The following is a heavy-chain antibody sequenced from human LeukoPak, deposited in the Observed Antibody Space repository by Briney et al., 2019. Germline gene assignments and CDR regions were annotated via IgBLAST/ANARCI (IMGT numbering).Heavy chain of an antibody. CDR3: AKDRSGSWYGGATIFDY. Sequence: GRSLRLSCAASGFTFDDYAMHWVRQAPGKGLERVSGISWNSGSIGYADSVKGRFTISRDNAKNSLYLQMNSLRAEDMALYYRAKDRSGSWYGGATIFDYWGQGTLVTVSS. D-gene: IGHD6-13*01. CDR1: GFTFDDYA. CDR2: ISWNSGSI. J-gene: IGHJ4*02. V-gene: IGHV3-9*03.